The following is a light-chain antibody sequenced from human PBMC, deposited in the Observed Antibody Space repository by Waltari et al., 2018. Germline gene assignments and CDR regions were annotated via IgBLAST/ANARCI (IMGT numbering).Light chain of an antibody. CDR3: GTWDNTLSAV. CDR2: GND. V-gene: IGLV1-51*02. Sequence: QSVLTQPHSVSAAPGQKVTISCSGSASNLGHSYVSWYQQFPGAAPKVLIYGNDKRTTGIPDRFSGSKSGTSATLDITGLQTGDEADYYCGTWDNTLSAVFGGGTKVTVL. J-gene: IGLJ2*01. CDR1: ASNLGHSY.